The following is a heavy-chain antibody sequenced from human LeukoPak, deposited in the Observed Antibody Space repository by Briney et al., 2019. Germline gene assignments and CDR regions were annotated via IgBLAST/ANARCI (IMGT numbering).Heavy chain of an antibody. J-gene: IGHJ4*02. Sequence: GGSLRLSCAASGFTFSRYAMHWVRQAPGKGLEWVAVISDDGSNKYSADSVKGRFAISRENSKNTLYLQMNSLRAEDTAVYYSAKDAAVPYSSSWNDDFAAGYWGQGTLATVSS. V-gene: IGHV3-30*09. D-gene: IGHD6-13*01. CDR1: GFTFSRYA. CDR3: AKDAAVPYSSSWNDDFAAGY. CDR2: ISDDGSNK.